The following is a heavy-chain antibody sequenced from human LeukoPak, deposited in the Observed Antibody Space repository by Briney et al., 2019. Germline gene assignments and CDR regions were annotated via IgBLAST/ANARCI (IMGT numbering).Heavy chain of an antibody. CDR3: ARVVGSGYYSVY. CDR2: INPKNGGS. J-gene: IGHJ4*02. CDR1: GYTFTGYY. D-gene: IGHD3-22*01. Sequence: ASVKVSCKASGYTFTGYYMHWVRQAPGQGLEWVGWINPKNGGSNYAQKFQGRVTMTRDRSISTAYMELRSLRSDDTAVYYCARVVGSGYYSVYWGQGTLVTVSS. V-gene: IGHV1-2*02.